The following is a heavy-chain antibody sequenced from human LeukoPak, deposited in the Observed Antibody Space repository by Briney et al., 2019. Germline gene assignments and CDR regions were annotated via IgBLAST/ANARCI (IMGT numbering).Heavy chain of an antibody. CDR3: ARDLGNPGYDSSGDGAFDI. Sequence: GGSLRLSWAASGFTFSSYSMNWVRQAPGKGLEWVSSISSSSSYIYYADSVKGRFTISRDNAKNSLYLQMNSLRAEDTAVYYCARDLGNPGYDSSGDGAFDIWGQGTMVTVSS. CDR2: ISSSSSYI. J-gene: IGHJ3*02. D-gene: IGHD3-22*01. CDR1: GFTFSSYS. V-gene: IGHV3-21*01.